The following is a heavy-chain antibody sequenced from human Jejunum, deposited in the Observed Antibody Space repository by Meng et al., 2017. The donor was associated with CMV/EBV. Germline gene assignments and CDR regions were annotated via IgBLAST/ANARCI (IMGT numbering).Heavy chain of an antibody. Sequence: QLRLRELGPGLVKPSGTRSLPRTVSAGPLNNYYGSWIRQPAGKGLELIGRFYSSDNYNYHPSLDSRVTMSLDTSKNQCSLNLRSVTAADTATYYCARGPGASTREGFDYWGQGTLVTVSS. J-gene: IGHJ4*02. CDR1: AGPLNNYY. D-gene: IGHD1-26*01. V-gene: IGHV4-4*07. CDR3: ARGPGASTREGFDY. CDR2: FYSSDNY.